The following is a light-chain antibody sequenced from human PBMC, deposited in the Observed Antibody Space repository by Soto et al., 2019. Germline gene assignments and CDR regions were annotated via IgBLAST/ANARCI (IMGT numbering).Light chain of an antibody. CDR1: SSDVGGYNY. CDR2: EVS. V-gene: IGLV2-8*01. Sequence: QSALTQPPSAYGSPGQSATISCTGTSSDVGGYNYVSWYQHHPGKAPKLMIYEVSKRPSGVPDRFSGSKSGNTASLTVSGLQAEDEAAYSCSSYAGNNNNVLFGGGTKLTVL. J-gene: IGLJ2*01. CDR3: SSYAGNNNNVL.